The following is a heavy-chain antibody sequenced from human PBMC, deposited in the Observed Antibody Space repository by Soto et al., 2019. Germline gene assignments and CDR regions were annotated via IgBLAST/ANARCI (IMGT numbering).Heavy chain of an antibody. J-gene: IGHJ4*02. CDR1: GYTFTNYN. V-gene: IGHV1-8*01. CDR3: ARAEPSSTSSSLDF. D-gene: IGHD6-6*01. CDR2: MNPNSGNT. Sequence: QVQLVQSGAEVKKPGASVKVSCKTSGYTFTNYNINWVRQATGQGLEWMGWMNPNSGNTGYAQKFQGRVTMTRNTSITTAYMELSSMGSGDTAVYYCARAEPSSTSSSLDFWGQVTLVTPSS.